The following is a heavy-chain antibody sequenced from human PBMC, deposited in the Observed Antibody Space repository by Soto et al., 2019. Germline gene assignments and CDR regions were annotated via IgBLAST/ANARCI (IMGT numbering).Heavy chain of an antibody. CDR2: IYYSGST. V-gene: IGHV4-39*01. J-gene: IGHJ4*02. Sequence: QLQLQESGPGLVKPSETLSLTCTVSGGSISSSSYYWGWIRQPPGKGLEWIGSIYYSGSTYYNPSLKRRVTISVDTSKNQFSLKLSSVTAADTAVYYCARLETDDFWSGYPFDYWGQGTLVTVSS. CDR3: ARLETDDFWSGYPFDY. CDR1: GGSISSSSYY. D-gene: IGHD3-3*01.